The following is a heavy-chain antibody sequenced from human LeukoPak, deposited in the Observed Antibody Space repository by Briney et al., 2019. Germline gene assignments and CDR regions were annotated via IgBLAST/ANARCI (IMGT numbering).Heavy chain of an antibody. D-gene: IGHD4-17*01. V-gene: IGHV4-31*03. CDR2: IYYSGST. Sequence: SETLSLTCTVSGGSISSGGYYWSWIRQHPGKGLEWIGYIYYSGSTYYNPSLKSRVTISVDTSKNQFSLKLSSVTAADTAVYYCARVYGDFAVDYWGQGTLVTVSS. J-gene: IGHJ4*02. CDR1: GGSISSGGYY. CDR3: ARVYGDFAVDY.